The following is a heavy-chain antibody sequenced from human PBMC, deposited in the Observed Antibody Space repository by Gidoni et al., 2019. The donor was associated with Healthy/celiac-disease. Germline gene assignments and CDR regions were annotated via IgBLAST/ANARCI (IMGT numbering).Heavy chain of an antibody. Sequence: QVQLVESGGGVVQPGRSLRLSCAASGFTFSSYGMHWVRQAPGKGLEWVAVIWYDGSNKYYADSVKGRFTISRDNSKNTLYLQMNSLRAEDTAVYYCAARGGSGSYAWANNDAFDIWGQGTMVTVSS. CDR1: GFTFSSYG. J-gene: IGHJ3*02. CDR2: IWYDGSNK. CDR3: AARGGSGSYAWANNDAFDI. D-gene: IGHD1-26*01. V-gene: IGHV3-33*01.